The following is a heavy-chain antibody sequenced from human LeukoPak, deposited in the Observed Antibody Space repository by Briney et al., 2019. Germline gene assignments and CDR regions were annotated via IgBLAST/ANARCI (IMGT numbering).Heavy chain of an antibody. CDR1: GITFSDYY. V-gene: IGHV3-11*04. J-gene: IGHJ6*03. CDR2: ISSSGSTI. CDR3: ARDGSGWYRYYYYMDV. D-gene: IGHD6-19*01. Sequence: GGSLRLSCAASGITFSDYYMSWIRQAPGKGLEWVSYISSSGSTIYYTDSVKGRFTISRDNAKNSLYLQMNTLRAEDTAVYYCARDGSGWYRYYYYMDVWGKGTTVTVSS.